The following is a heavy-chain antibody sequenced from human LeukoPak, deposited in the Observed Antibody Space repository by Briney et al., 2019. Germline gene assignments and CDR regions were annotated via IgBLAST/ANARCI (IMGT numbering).Heavy chain of an antibody. CDR2: IDYSGIT. V-gene: IGHV4-39*01. CDR1: GGSITSRTYS. J-gene: IGHJ4*02. D-gene: IGHD3-22*01. Sequence: SETLSLTCTVSGGSITSRTYSWGWIRQPPGKGXXXXXTIDYSGITYYNPSLKSRVTISVDTSKNQFSLKLSSVTAADTAVYYCASSVRYYDSSGQLDYWGQGTLVTVSS. CDR3: ASSVRYYDSSGQLDY.